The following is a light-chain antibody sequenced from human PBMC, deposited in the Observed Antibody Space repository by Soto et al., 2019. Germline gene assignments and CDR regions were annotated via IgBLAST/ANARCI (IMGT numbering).Light chain of an antibody. V-gene: IGKV4-1*01. J-gene: IGKJ1*01. CDR3: QQYYATPET. Sequence: DIVMTQSPDSLTVSLGERATINCKSSQSVLSSSNNKNYLAWYQHKAGQPPRLLIYWASTRESGVPARVSGSGSGTAFTLTISSLQAEDVAVYYCQQYYATPETFGQGTKVEVK. CDR2: WAS. CDR1: QSVLSSSNNKNY.